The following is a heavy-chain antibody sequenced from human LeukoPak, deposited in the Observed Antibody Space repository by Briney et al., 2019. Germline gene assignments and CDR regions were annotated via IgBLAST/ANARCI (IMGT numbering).Heavy chain of an antibody. CDR3: VRGLGLRYPLDY. Sequence: GGSLRLSCAASGFTFSSYAMHWVRQAPGKGLEYVSAISSNGGSTYYANSVKGRFTISRDNSKNTLYLQMGSLRAEDVAVYYCVRGLGLRYPLDYWGQGTLVTVSS. CDR2: ISSNGGST. J-gene: IGHJ4*02. V-gene: IGHV3-64*01. CDR1: GFTFSSYA. D-gene: IGHD5-12*01.